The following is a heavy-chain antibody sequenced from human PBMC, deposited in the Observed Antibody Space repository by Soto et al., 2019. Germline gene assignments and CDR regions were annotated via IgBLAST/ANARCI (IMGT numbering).Heavy chain of an antibody. CDR3: ASEGRNHYNGIEV. CDR1: GGSVSGGPYY. V-gene: IGHV4-61*01. J-gene: IGHJ6*04. Sequence: SLTCTVSGGSVSGGPYYWSWIRQSPGKGLEWIGYVYSGGSTTYNPSLKRRVTISIDASKSQFSLRLTSVTAADTAVYYCASEGRNHYNGIEVWGKGTKVTVPS. D-gene: IGHD2-2*02. CDR2: VYSGGST.